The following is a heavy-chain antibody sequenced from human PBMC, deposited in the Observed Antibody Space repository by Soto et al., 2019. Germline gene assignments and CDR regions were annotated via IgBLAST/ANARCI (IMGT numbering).Heavy chain of an antibody. CDR2: INHSGST. CDR1: GGSFSGYY. CDR3: AREGRDGYNLGF. V-gene: IGHV4-34*01. D-gene: IGHD5-18*01. Sequence: PSETLSLTCAVYGGSFSGYYWSWIRQPPGKGLEWIGEINHSGSTNYNPSLKSRVTISVDTSKNQFSLTLSSVTAADTAIYYCAREGRDGYNLGFWGQGTLVTVSS. J-gene: IGHJ4*02.